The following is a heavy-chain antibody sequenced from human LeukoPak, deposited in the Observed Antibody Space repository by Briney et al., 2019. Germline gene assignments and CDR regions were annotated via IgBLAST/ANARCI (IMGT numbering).Heavy chain of an antibody. Sequence: GGSLRLSCAASGFTFSSYAMHWVRQAPGKGLEWVAVISYDGSNKYYADSVKGRFTISRDNSKNTLYLQMNSLRAEDTAVYYCARDGGYYYGSGRLDYWGQGTLVTVSS. CDR2: ISYDGSNK. CDR3: ARDGGYYYGSGRLDY. J-gene: IGHJ4*02. V-gene: IGHV3-30-3*01. CDR1: GFTFSSYA. D-gene: IGHD3-10*01.